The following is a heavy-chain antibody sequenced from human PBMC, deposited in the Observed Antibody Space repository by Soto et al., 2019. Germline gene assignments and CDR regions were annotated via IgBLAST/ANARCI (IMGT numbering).Heavy chain of an antibody. J-gene: IGHJ3*02. CDR1: GYTFTGYY. Sequence: ASVKVSCKASGYTFTGYYMHLVRQAPGQGLEWMGWINPNSGGTNYAQKFQGWVTMTRDTSISTAYMELSRLRSDDTAVYYCARSVVPAAKKGVGAFDIWGQGTMVTVSS. CDR2: INPNSGGT. CDR3: ARSVVPAAKKGVGAFDI. D-gene: IGHD2-2*01. V-gene: IGHV1-2*04.